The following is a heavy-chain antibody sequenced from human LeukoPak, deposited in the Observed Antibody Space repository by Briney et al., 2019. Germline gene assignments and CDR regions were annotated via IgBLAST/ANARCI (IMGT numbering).Heavy chain of an antibody. D-gene: IGHD4-17*01. CDR2: INPNSGGT. CDR1: GYTFTAYY. V-gene: IGHV1-2*02. Sequence: GASVTVSFKASGYTFTAYYVHWGRQAPGLGREWMGWINPNSGGTNYAQKFQGRVTITRDTSISTAYMELSRLRSDDTAVYYCARIGGATVTTFRPYYYYMDVWGKGTTVTVSS. CDR3: ARIGGATVTTFRPYYYYMDV. J-gene: IGHJ6*03.